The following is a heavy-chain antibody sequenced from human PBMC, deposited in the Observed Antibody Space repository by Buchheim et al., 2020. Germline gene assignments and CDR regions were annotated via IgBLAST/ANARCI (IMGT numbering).Heavy chain of an antibody. D-gene: IGHD6-19*01. CDR3: ARVSRYSSCWYDKPTTYYYYGMDV. Sequence: QVQLQESGPGLVKPSQTLSLTCTVSGGSISSGGYYWSWIRQHPGKGLEWIGYIYYSGSTYYNPSLKSRVTISVDTSKNQFSLKLSSVTAADTAVYYCARVSRYSSCWYDKPTTYYYYGMDVWGQGTT. J-gene: IGHJ6*02. CDR1: GGSISSGGYY. CDR2: IYYSGST. V-gene: IGHV4-31*03.